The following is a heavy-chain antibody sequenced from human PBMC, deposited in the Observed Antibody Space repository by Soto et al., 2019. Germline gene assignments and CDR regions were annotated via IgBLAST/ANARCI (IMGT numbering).Heavy chain of an antibody. V-gene: IGHV3-30*18. CDR1: GFTFSSYG. Sequence: GGSLRLSCAASGFTFSSYGMHWVRQAPGKGLEWVAVISYDGSNKYYADSVKGRFTIPRDNSKNTLYLQMNSLRAEDTAVYYCAKSNKFSSSRPFDYWGQGTLVTVSS. CDR3: AKSNKFSSSRPFDY. J-gene: IGHJ4*02. CDR2: ISYDGSNK. D-gene: IGHD6-6*01.